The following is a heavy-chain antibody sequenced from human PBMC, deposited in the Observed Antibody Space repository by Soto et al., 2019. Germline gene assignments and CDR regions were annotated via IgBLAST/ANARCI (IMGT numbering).Heavy chain of an antibody. CDR3: ARSDQYFDWLPQSPYYFDY. CDR2: ISGYNGNT. J-gene: IGHJ4*02. V-gene: IGHV1-18*01. D-gene: IGHD3-9*01. Sequence: QVQLVQSGAEVKKPGASVKVSCKASGYTFTSYGISWVRQAPGQGLEWMGWISGYNGNTKYAQKLQGRVTMTTDTSPSTAYMERRSLRSDDTAVYYCARSDQYFDWLPQSPYYFDYWGQGTLVTVSS. CDR1: GYTFTSYG.